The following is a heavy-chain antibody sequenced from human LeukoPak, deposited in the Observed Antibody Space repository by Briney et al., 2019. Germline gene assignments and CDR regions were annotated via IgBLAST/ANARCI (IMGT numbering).Heavy chain of an antibody. CDR2: MNPNSGNT. CDR1: GYTFTSYD. CDR3: ARGHGYSSGWSTGMPKGWFDP. Sequence: ASVKVSCKTSGYTFTSYDINWVRQATGQGLEWMGWMNPNSGNTGYAQKFQGRVTMTRNTSINTAYMDLSSLRSEDTAVYYCARGHGYSSGWSTGMPKGWFDPWGQGTLVTVSS. J-gene: IGHJ5*02. D-gene: IGHD6-19*01. V-gene: IGHV1-8*01.